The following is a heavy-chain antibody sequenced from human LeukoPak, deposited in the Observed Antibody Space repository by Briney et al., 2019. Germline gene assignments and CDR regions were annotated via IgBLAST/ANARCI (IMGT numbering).Heavy chain of an antibody. CDR2: INHSGST. Sequence: SETLPLTCAVYGGSFSGYYWSWIRQPPGKGLEWIGEINHSGSTNYNPSLKSRVTISVDTSKNQFSLKLSSVTAADTAVYYCASSVVTAIYDAFDIWGQGTMVTVSS. V-gene: IGHV4-34*01. J-gene: IGHJ3*02. CDR3: ASSVVTAIYDAFDI. CDR1: GGSFSGYY. D-gene: IGHD2-21*02.